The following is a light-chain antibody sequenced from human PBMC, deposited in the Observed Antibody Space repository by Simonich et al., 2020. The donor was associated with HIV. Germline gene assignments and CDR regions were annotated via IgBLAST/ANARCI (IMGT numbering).Light chain of an antibody. J-gene: IGLJ2*01. V-gene: IGLV2-14*01. Sequence: QSALTQPASVSGSPGQSITISCTGTSSDVGGYNDVSWYQQPPGKAPKLMIYDVMKRPSGVSNRFSGSKSCNTASLTISGLQAEDEGDYYCSSYTSSSSVVFGGGTKLTVL. CDR2: DVM. CDR1: SSDVGGYND. CDR3: SSYTSSSSVV.